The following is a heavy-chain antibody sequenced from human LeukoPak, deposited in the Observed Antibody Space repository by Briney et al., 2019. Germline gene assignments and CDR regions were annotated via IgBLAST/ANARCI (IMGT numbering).Heavy chain of an antibody. CDR1: GPSVVTNY. CDR2: IHTSGST. V-gene: IGHV4-59*10. J-gene: IGHJ5*02. Sequence: PSETLSLTRSLDGPSVVTNYCSSRSQPPGKGREWVGCIHTSGSTNYNPSLKSRVTMSVDTSKNQFSLKLSSVTAADTAVYYCARVWFGDDYGDPSSWFDPWGQGTLVTVSS. CDR3: ARVWFGDDYGDPSSWFDP. D-gene: IGHD4-17*01.